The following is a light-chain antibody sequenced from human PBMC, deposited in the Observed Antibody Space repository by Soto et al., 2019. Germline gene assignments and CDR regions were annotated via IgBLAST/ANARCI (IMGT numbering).Light chain of an antibody. CDR1: SSDVGAYVY. CDR2: DVS. J-gene: IGLJ3*02. CDR3: CSYAGSQTWV. V-gene: IGLV2-11*01. Sequence: QSALTQPRSVSGSPGQSVTISCTGTSSDVGAYVYVSWYQQHPGKAPKLIIYDVSKRPSGVPDRFSGSKSGNTASLTISGLQAEDEDDYYCCSYAGSQTWVFGGGTKLTVL.